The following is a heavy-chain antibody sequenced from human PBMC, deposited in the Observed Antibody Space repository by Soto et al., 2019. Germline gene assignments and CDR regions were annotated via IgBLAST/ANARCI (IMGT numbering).Heavy chain of an antibody. D-gene: IGHD6-6*01. J-gene: IGHJ6*03. V-gene: IGHV4-39*01. Sequence: SETLSLTCTVSGGSISSSSYYWGWIRQPPGKGLEWIGSIYYSGSTYYNPSLKSRVTISVDTSKNQFSLKLSSVTAADMAVYYCARQKSIAARPDYYYYMDVWGKGTTVTVSS. CDR1: GGSISSSSYY. CDR2: IYYSGST. CDR3: ARQKSIAARPDYYYYMDV.